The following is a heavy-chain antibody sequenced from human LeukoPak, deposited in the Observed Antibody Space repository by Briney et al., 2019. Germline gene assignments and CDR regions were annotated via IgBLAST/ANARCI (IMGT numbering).Heavy chain of an antibody. J-gene: IGHJ4*02. V-gene: IGHV3-30*04. Sequence: GGSLRLSCAASGFTFSSYAMHWVRQAPGKGLEWVAVISYDGSNKYYADSVKGRFTISRDNSKNTLYLQMNSLRAEDTAVYYCAREYLGYCTNGVCYDSKNSRGAFDYWGQGTLVTVSS. D-gene: IGHD2-8*01. CDR3: AREYLGYCTNGVCYDSKNSRGAFDY. CDR1: GFTFSSYA. CDR2: ISYDGSNK.